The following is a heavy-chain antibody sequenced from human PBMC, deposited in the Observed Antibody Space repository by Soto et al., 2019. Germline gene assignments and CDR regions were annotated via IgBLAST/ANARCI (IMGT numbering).Heavy chain of an antibody. Sequence: KPSETLSLTCTVSGGSVSSGNYYWSWIRQPPGKGLDWIGYIYYTGRTNYNPSLKSRVTMSLDTSKNQFSLKLDSVTAADTAIYYCAGMPVTTTNWLDPWGQGTLVTV. CDR1: GGSVSSGNYY. J-gene: IGHJ5*02. CDR3: AGMPVTTTNWLDP. CDR2: IYYTGRT. D-gene: IGHD3-22*01. V-gene: IGHV4-61*01.